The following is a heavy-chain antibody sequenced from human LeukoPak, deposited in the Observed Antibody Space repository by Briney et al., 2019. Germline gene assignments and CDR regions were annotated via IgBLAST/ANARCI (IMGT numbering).Heavy chain of an antibody. Sequence: ASVTVSCKASGGTFSSYAISWVRQAPGQGLEWMGGIIPIFGTANYAQKFQGRVTITADESTSTAYMELRSLRSDDTAVYYCARDFPNCSSTSCYVDPWGQGTLVTVSS. D-gene: IGHD2-2*01. CDR2: IIPIFGTA. V-gene: IGHV1-69*13. CDR3: ARDFPNCSSTSCYVDP. CDR1: GGTFSSYA. J-gene: IGHJ5*02.